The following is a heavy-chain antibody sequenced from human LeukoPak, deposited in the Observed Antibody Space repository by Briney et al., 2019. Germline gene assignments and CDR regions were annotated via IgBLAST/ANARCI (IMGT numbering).Heavy chain of an antibody. CDR3: ARDKSNSCSWPFDL. CDR1: GYSFTSDY. J-gene: IGHJ2*01. CDR2: INPSDART. D-gene: IGHD6-13*01. V-gene: IGHV1-46*01. Sequence: ASVKVSCKASGYSFTSDYLHWVRQAPGQGLEWIGMINPSDARTTYAQKFQGRVTMTRDTSTTTVYMEMSSLRSDDTAVFYCARDKSNSCSWPFDLWGSGTLVTVSS.